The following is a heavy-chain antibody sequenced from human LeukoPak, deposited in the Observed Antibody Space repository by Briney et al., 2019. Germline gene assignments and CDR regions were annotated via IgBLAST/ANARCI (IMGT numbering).Heavy chain of an antibody. CDR3: ARERMATIVHYFDY. CDR1: GFTFSSYG. D-gene: IGHD5-24*01. J-gene: IGHJ4*02. V-gene: IGHV3-33*08. Sequence: GGSLRLSCAASGFTFSSYGMHWVRQAPGKGLEWVAVIWYDGSNKYYADSVKGRFTISRDNSKNTLYLQMNSLRAEDTAVYYCARERMATIVHYFDYWGQGTLVTVSS. CDR2: IWYDGSNK.